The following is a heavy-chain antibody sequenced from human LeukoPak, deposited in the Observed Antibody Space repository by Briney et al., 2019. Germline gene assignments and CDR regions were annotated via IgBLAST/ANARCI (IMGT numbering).Heavy chain of an antibody. V-gene: IGHV3-53*01. Sequence: GGSLRLSCAASGFTVSSNYMSWVRQAPGKGLEWVSVIYSGGSTYYADSVKGRFTISRDNSKNTPYLQMNSLRAEDTAVYYCARLTAMALDYWGQGTLVTVSS. CDR2: IYSGGST. D-gene: IGHD5-18*01. CDR3: ARLTAMALDY. J-gene: IGHJ4*02. CDR1: GFTVSSNY.